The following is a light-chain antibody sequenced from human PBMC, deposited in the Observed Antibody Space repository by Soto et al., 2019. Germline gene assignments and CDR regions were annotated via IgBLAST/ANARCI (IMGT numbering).Light chain of an antibody. J-gene: IGKJ2*01. CDR2: GAT. CDR1: QSGADDY. Sequence: IVLMQSPGTLSLSPGERATLSCRVSQSGADDYIAWYQQKPDQAPRLLIYGATIRATGIPDRFSGSGSGTDYTLTISRLEPEDFAVYFCQQSGSSPTSFGQGTKLDI. CDR3: QQSGSSPTS. V-gene: IGKV3-20*01.